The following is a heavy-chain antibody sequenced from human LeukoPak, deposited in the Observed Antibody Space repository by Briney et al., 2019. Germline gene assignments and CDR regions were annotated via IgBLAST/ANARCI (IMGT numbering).Heavy chain of an antibody. CDR3: ARPDSYSSSWGPYYYYGMDV. D-gene: IGHD6-13*01. Sequence: GGSLRLSCAASGFTFSSYSMNWVRQAPGKGLEWVSSISSSSSYIYYADSVKGRFTISRDNAKNSLYLQMNSLRAEDTAVYYCARPDSYSSSWGPYYYYGMDVWGQGTTVTVSS. CDR1: GFTFSSYS. J-gene: IGHJ6*02. CDR2: ISSSSSYI. V-gene: IGHV3-21*01.